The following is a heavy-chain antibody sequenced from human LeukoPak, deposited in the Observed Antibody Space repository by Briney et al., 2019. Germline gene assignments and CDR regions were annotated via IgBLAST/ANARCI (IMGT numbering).Heavy chain of an antibody. D-gene: IGHD2-15*01. Sequence: PSETLSLTCAVYGGSFSGYYWSWIRQPPGKGLEWIGEINHSGSTNYNPSLKSRVTISVDTSKNQFSLKLSSVTAADTAVYYCARGRAARGLVVVAATRYYGVDVWGQGTTVTVSS. CDR3: ARGRAARGLVVVAATRYYGVDV. J-gene: IGHJ6*02. CDR2: INHSGST. CDR1: GGSFSGYY. V-gene: IGHV4-34*01.